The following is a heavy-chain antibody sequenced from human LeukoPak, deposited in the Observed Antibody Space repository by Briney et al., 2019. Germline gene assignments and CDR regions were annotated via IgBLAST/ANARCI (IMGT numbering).Heavy chain of an antibody. CDR2: INSDGSGP. Sequence: GGSLRLSCAASGFTFSNYWMHWVRQAPGKGLEWVSRINSDGSGPSYADSVKGRFTISRDNAKNTLYLQMNSLRAEDTAVYYCATDGPYFAGEASDWGQGTLVTVSS. D-gene: IGHD2/OR15-2a*01. V-gene: IGHV3-74*01. J-gene: IGHJ4*02. CDR1: GFTFSNYW. CDR3: ATDGPYFAGEASD.